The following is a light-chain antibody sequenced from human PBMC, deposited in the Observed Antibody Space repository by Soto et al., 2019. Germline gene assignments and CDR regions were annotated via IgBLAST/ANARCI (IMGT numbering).Light chain of an antibody. CDR1: QSISSW. Sequence: DIQMTQSPSTLSASVGDRVTITCRASQSISSWLAWYQQKPGTAPKLLIYKASTLQSGLPSRFSGSGSGTEFTLTISSLQPDDSATYYCQQYNDNWTFGQGTKVEIK. CDR3: QQYNDNWT. J-gene: IGKJ1*01. CDR2: KAS. V-gene: IGKV1-5*03.